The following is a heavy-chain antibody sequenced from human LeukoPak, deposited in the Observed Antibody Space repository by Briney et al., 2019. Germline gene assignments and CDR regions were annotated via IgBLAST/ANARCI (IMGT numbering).Heavy chain of an antibody. CDR1: GFTFSSYA. CDR3: AKEYCSGGSCYPAYFDY. Sequence: GGSVTLSCAASGFTFSSYAMSWVRQAPGKGLEWVSAISGSGGSTYYADSVKGRFTISRDNSKNTLYLQMNSLRAEDTAVYYCAKEYCSGGSCYPAYFDYWGQGTLVTVSS. V-gene: IGHV3-23*01. CDR2: ISGSGGST. D-gene: IGHD2-15*01. J-gene: IGHJ4*02.